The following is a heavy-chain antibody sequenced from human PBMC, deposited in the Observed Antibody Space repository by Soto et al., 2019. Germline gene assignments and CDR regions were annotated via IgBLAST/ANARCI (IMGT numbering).Heavy chain of an antibody. V-gene: IGHV4-34*01. CDR1: GGSFSGYY. D-gene: IGHD3-10*01. Sequence: SETLSLTCAVYGGSFSGYYWSWIRQPPGKGLEWIGEINHSGSTNYNPSLKCRVTISVDTSKNQFSLKLSSVTAADTAVYYCARGYYGSGSYYNGLGKFDYWGQGTLVTVS. J-gene: IGHJ4*02. CDR3: ARGYYGSGSYYNGLGKFDY. CDR2: INHSGST.